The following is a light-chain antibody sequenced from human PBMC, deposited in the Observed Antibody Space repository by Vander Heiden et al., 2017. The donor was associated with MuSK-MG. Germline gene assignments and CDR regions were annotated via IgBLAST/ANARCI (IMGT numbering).Light chain of an antibody. CDR3: QQYDNLPPGVT. CDR2: DAS. CDR1: QDISNY. V-gene: IGKV1-33*01. Sequence: DIQTTQSPSSLSASVGDRATITCQASQDISNYLNWYQQKPGKAPKLLIYDASNLETGVPSRFSGSGSGTDFTFTISSLQPEDIATYYCQQYDNLPPGVTFGPGTKVDIK. J-gene: IGKJ3*01.